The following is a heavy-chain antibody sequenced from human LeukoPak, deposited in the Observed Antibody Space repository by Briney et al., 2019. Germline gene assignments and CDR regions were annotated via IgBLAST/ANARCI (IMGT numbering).Heavy chain of an antibody. CDR3: ARIWFAYFDC. CDR1: GGSFSGYY. V-gene: IGHV4-34*01. Sequence: SETLSLTCAVYGGSFSGYYWSWIRQPPGKGLEWIGEINHSGSTNYNPSLKSRVTISVDTSKNQFSLKLSSVTAADTAVYYCARIWFAYFDCWGQGTLVTVSS. D-gene: IGHD3-10*01. J-gene: IGHJ4*02. CDR2: INHSGST.